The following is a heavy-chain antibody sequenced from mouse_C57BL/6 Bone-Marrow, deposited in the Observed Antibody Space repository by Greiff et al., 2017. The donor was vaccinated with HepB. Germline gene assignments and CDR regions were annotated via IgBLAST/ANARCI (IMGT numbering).Heavy chain of an antibody. CDR1: GFTFSSYA. CDR2: ISDGGSYT. V-gene: IGHV5-4*01. CDR3: ARDLITTVVAGAPYYAMDY. J-gene: IGHJ4*01. Sequence: EVHLVESGGGLVKPGGSLKLSCAASGFTFSSYAMSWVRQTPEKRLEWVATISDGGSYTYYPDNVKGRFTISRDNAKNNLYLQMSHLKSEDTAMYYCARDLITTVVAGAPYYAMDYWGQGTSVTVSS. D-gene: IGHD1-1*01.